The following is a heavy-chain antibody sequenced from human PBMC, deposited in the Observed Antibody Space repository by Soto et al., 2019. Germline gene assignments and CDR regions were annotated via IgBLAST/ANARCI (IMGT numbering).Heavy chain of an antibody. CDR1: GFSLSTSGVG. D-gene: IGHD5-18*01. J-gene: IGHJ4*02. CDR3: ARQIRGYSYGFFDY. Sequence: SGPTLVNPTQTLTLTCTFSGFSLSTSGVGVGWIRQPPGKALEWLALIYWNDDKRYSPSLKSRLTITKDTSKNQVVLTMTNMDPVDTATYYCARQIRGYSYGFFDYWGQGTLVTVSS. V-gene: IGHV2-5*01. CDR2: IYWNDDK.